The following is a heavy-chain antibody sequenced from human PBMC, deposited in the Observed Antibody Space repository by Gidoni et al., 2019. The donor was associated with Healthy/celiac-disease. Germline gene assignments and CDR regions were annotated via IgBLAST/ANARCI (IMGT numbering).Heavy chain of an antibody. V-gene: IGHV4-4*02. CDR3: ARREVGGRDYDIFLDY. J-gene: IGHJ4*02. D-gene: IGHD3-9*01. CDR1: GGSISSSNW. CDR2: IYHSGST. Sequence: QVQLQESGPGLVKPSGTLSLTCAVSGGSISSSNWWSWVRQPPGKGREWSGEIYHSGSTNYNPSLKSRVTISVDKSKNQFSLKLSSVTAADTAVYYCARREVGGRDYDIFLDYWGQGTLVTVSS.